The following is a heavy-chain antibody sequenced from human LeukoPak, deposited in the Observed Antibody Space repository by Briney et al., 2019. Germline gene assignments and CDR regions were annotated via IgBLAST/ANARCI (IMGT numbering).Heavy chain of an antibody. D-gene: IGHD2-2*01. CDR1: GYTSGYTFANYG. CDR3: ARAVGGQYCSSTSCYAPYNWFDP. V-gene: IGHV1-8*03. Sequence: ASVKVSCKASGYTSGYTFANYGITWVRQAPGQGLEWMGWMNPNSGNTGYAQKFQGRVTITADKSTSTAYMELSSLRSEDTAVYYCARAVGGQYCSSTSCYAPYNWFDPWGQGTLVTVSS. CDR2: MNPNSGNT. J-gene: IGHJ5*02.